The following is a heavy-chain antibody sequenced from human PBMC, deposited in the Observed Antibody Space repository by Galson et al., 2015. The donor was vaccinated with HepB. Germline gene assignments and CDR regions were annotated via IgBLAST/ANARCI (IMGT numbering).Heavy chain of an antibody. D-gene: IGHD6-13*01. CDR3: ARIPHSSSSSWDF. CDR1: GGTFSSYA. J-gene: IGHJ4*02. Sequence: SVKVSCKASGGTFSSYAFSWVRHAPGQGLEWMGGIIPIFGTPKYAQKFQDRVTITADKSTSTAYMELSSLRSEDTAVYYCARIPHSSSSSWDFWGQGTLVTVSS. CDR2: IIPIFGTP. V-gene: IGHV1-69*06.